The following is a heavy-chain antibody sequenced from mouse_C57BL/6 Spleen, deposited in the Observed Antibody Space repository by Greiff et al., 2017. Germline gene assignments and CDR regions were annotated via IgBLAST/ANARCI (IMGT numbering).Heavy chain of an antibody. CDR3: ARPGYYGSSYYWYFDV. Sequence: EVKVVESGGGLVKPGGSLKLSCAASGFTFSDYGMHWVRQAPEKGLEWVAYISSGSSTIYYADTVKGRFTISRDNAKNTLFLQMTSLRSEDTAMYYCARPGYYGSSYYWYFDVWGTGTTVTVSS. CDR2: ISSGSSTI. J-gene: IGHJ1*03. D-gene: IGHD1-1*01. V-gene: IGHV5-17*01. CDR1: GFTFSDYG.